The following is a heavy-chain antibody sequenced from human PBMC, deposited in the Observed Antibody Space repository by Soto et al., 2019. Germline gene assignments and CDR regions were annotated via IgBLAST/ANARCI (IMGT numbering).Heavy chain of an antibody. D-gene: IGHD3-10*01. CDR2: VSPPFRTS. CDR3: ARVLYYGSGSYSPYGMDV. J-gene: IGHJ6*02. CDR1: GVSFNNNG. Sequence: QVQLVQSGAEVKKPGSSVKVSCKTSGVSFNNNGIGWVRQAPGHGLEWMGGVSPPFRTSNYARKFRGRISIPGDASTGTVNMELRSLTSEDTAQYYCARVLYYGSGSYSPYGMDVWGQGTTVTVSS. V-gene: IGHV1-69*01.